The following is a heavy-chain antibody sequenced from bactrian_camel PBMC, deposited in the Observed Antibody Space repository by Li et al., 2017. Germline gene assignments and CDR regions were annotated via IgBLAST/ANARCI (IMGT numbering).Heavy chain of an antibody. V-gene: IGHV3S42*01. CDR2: ITRDGAIT. D-gene: IGHD5*01. Sequence: DVQLVESGGGLVQPGGSLVLSCAASGFTFSTYAMSWVRQAPEKGLEWISLITRDGAITNYADSVTGRVTISRDNAKNTLYLQMNSLQTEDTAVYYCASTYAVGT. CDR1: GFTFSTYA.